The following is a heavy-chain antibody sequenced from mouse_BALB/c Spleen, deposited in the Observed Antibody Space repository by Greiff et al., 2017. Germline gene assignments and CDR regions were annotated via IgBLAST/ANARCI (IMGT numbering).Heavy chain of an antibody. CDR1: GFTFSSFG. CDR3: ASSRAMDY. Sequence: EVKLVESGGGLVQPGGSRKLSCAASGFTFSSFGMHWVRQAPEKGLEWVAYISSGSSTIYYADTVKGRFTISRDNPKNTLFLQMTSLRSEDTAMYYCASSRAMDYWGQGTSVTVSS. V-gene: IGHV5-17*02. CDR2: ISSGSSTI. J-gene: IGHJ4*01.